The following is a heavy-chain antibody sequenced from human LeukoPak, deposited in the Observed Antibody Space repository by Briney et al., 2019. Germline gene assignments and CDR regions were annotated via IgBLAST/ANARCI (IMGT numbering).Heavy chain of an antibody. CDR2: ISYDGSNK. D-gene: IGHD6-13*01. J-gene: IGHJ4*02. V-gene: IGHV3-30*01. CDR3: ARDFRAAAGTSHSDY. CDR1: GFAFSSYA. Sequence: GGSLRLSCAASGFAFSSYAMHWVRQAPGKGLEWVAVISYDGSNKYYADSVKGRFTISRDNSKNTLYLQMNSLRAEDTAVYYCARDFRAAAGTSHSDYWGQGTLVTVSS.